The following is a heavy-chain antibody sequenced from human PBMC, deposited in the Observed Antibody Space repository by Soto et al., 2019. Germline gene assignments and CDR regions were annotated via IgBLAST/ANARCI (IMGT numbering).Heavy chain of an antibody. CDR2: ISPYNGNT. D-gene: IGHD2-2*01. CDR3: ARDTSNSFDY. CDR1: GFTFNTYF. J-gene: IGHJ4*02. Sequence: HVQLLQSGGELKKPGASVKVSCNTSGFTFNTYFISWVRQAPGQGLEWMGWISPYNGNTKYGEKFQGRVTMTTDTITSTGYMELRNLRIDDTAVYYCARDTSNSFDYWGQGTLVTVSS. V-gene: IGHV1-18*01.